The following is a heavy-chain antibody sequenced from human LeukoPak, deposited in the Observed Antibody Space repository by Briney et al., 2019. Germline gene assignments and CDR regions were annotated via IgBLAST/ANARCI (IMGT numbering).Heavy chain of an antibody. Sequence: GGSLRLSCAASGFTFDDYAMHWVRQAPGKGLEWVSGISWNSGSIGYADSVKGRFTISRGNAKNSLYLQMNSLRAEDTALYYCAKDLSVVAGIIDYWGQGTLVTVSS. V-gene: IGHV3-9*01. CDR1: GFTFDDYA. D-gene: IGHD6-19*01. CDR2: ISWNSGSI. J-gene: IGHJ4*02. CDR3: AKDLSVVAGIIDY.